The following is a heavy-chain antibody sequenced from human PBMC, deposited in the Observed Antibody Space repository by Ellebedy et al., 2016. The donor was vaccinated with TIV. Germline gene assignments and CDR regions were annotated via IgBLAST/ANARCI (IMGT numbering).Heavy chain of an antibody. D-gene: IGHD3-10*01. CDR1: GFTFSSYG. CDR3: AKDPSRGSGSHTRGY. V-gene: IGHV3-30*18. J-gene: IGHJ4*02. Sequence: GESLKISXAASGFTFSSYGMHWVRQAPGKGLEWVAVISYDGSNKYYADSVKGRFTISRDNSKNTLYLQMNSLRAEDTAVYHCAKDPSRGSGSHTRGYWGQGTLVTVSS. CDR2: ISYDGSNK.